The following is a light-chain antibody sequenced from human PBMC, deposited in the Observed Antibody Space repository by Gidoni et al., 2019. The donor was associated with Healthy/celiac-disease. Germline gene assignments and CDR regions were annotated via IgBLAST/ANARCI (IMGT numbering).Light chain of an antibody. V-gene: IGLV1-44*01. CDR2: SNN. Sequence: QSVLTQPPSASGTPGQRVTIPCSGSSSHIGSKTVNWYQQLPGPAPKLLIYSNNQRPSGVPDRFSGSKSGTSASLAISGLQSEDEADYYCAAWDDSLNGWVFGGGTKLTVL. CDR3: AAWDDSLNGWV. J-gene: IGLJ3*02. CDR1: SSHIGSKT.